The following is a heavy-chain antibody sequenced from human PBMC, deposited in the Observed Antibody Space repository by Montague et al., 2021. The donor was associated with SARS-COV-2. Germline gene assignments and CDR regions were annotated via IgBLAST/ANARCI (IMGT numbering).Heavy chain of an antibody. CDR3: ARSYYDILTAYYTPFDY. Sequence: PALVKPTQTLTLTCTFSGFSLSTSGMRASWIRQPPGKALEWLARXDWDDDKFYSTSLKTRLTISKDTSKNQVVLTMTNMDPVDTATYYCARSYYDILTAYYTPFDYWSQGTLVTVSS. J-gene: IGHJ4*02. V-gene: IGHV2-70*04. CDR2: XDWDDDK. D-gene: IGHD3-9*01. CDR1: GFSLSTSGMR.